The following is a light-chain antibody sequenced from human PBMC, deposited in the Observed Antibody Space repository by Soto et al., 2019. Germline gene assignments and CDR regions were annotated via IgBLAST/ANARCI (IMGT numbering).Light chain of an antibody. CDR1: QSITNW. CDR3: QQYYSTPST. V-gene: IGKV1-5*03. Sequence: DIQMTQSPATLSASVGDSVTITCRASQSITNWLAWYQLKPGKAPKLLIHEASNLHSGVSSRFTGSGSGTDFTLTISSLQAEDVAVYYCQQYYSTPSTFGGGTKVDI. J-gene: IGKJ4*01. CDR2: EAS.